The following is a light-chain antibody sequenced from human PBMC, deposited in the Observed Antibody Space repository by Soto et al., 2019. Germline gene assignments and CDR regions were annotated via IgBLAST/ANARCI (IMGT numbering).Light chain of an antibody. CDR1: QSISTY. CDR3: QQHYNLPPWT. J-gene: IGKJ1*01. V-gene: IGKV1-39*01. CDR2: GAS. Sequence: DIQMTQSPPSLSASVGDTVTITCRASQSISTYLDWYQVTPGKAPKVLIYGASTLQDGGPSRFSGSGSGTDFTISINNLQPEDFATYYCQQHYNLPPWTFGQGTKVEI.